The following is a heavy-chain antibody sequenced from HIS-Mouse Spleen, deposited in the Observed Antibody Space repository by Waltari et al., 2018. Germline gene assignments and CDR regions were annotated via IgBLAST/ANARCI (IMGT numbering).Heavy chain of an antibody. Sequence: QVQLVQSGAEVKKPGASVKVSCKASGYTFTGYYMHWVRQAPGQGLEWRGWSNPNRDGTNYAQKFQGRVTMTRDTSISTAYMELSRLRSDDTAVYYCASGDAGGLGDYWGQGTLVTVSS. CDR3: ASGDAGGLGDY. V-gene: IGHV1-2*02. D-gene: IGHD3-10*01. CDR2: SNPNRDGT. J-gene: IGHJ4*02. CDR1: GYTFTGYY.